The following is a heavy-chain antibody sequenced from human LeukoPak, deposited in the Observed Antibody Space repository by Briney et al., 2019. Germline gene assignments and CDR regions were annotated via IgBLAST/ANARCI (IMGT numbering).Heavy chain of an antibody. CDR1: GFIFNNYA. CDR2: ISGSGRNT. V-gene: IGHV3-23*01. J-gene: IGHJ3*01. D-gene: IGHD6-25*01. Sequence: PGGSLRLSCAASGFIFNNYALSWVRQTPGKGLEWVSAISGSGRNTYYADSVKGRFTISRDSSRSTVDLQMNSLRVEDTGIYYCARDEIPSGTWGQGTMVIVSS. CDR3: ARDEIPSGT.